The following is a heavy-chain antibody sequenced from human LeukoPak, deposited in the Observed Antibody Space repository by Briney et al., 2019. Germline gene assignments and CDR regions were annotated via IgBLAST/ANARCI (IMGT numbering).Heavy chain of an antibody. Sequence: AGGSLRLSCAASGFSISNDWMSWVRQAPGKGLEWVGRVKGKGAGETTDYAAPVKGRFTISRDDSKNTLYLQMNSLKTEDTAVYYCTLIQGWGSGSYYLDYWGQGTLVTVSS. CDR1: GFSISNDW. CDR3: TLIQGWGSGSYYLDY. CDR2: VKGKGAGETT. D-gene: IGHD3-10*01. V-gene: IGHV3-15*01. J-gene: IGHJ4*02.